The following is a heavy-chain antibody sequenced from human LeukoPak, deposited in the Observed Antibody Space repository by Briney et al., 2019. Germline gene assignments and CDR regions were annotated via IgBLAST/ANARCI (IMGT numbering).Heavy chain of an antibody. CDR2: ITGSGGST. V-gene: IGHV3-23*01. CDR3: AKGYCSSASCANRADY. D-gene: IGHD2-2*01. CDR1: GFTFSIYA. Sequence: GGSLRLSCAASGFTFSIYAMSWVRQAPGKGLEWVSAITGSGGSTYYADPVKGRFTISRDNSKNTLYLQMNSLRAEDTAVYYCAKGYCSSASCANRADYWGQGTLVTVSS. J-gene: IGHJ4*02.